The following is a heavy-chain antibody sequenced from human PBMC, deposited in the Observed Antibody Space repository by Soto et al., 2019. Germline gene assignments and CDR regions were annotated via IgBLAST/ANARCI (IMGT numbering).Heavy chain of an antibody. CDR3: ARDTETRSGWYGWETGNWFDP. Sequence: GGSLRLSCAASGFTLSSYWMHWVRQAPGKGLVWVSRINSDGSSTSYADSVKGRFTISRDNAKNTLYLQMNSLRAEDTAVYYCARDTETRSGWYGWETGNWFDPWGQGTLVTVSS. CDR1: GFTLSSYW. CDR2: INSDGSST. V-gene: IGHV3-74*01. D-gene: IGHD6-19*01. J-gene: IGHJ5*02.